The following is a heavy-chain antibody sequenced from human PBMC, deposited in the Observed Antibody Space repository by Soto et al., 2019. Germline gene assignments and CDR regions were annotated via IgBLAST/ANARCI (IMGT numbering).Heavy chain of an antibody. Sequence: TLSLTCTVSGGSISSGDYYWSWIRQPPGKGLEWIGYIYYSGSTYYNPSLKSRVTISVDTSKNQFSLKLSSVTAADTAVYYCARSDSWFGELFYYYGMDVWGQGTTVTVSS. J-gene: IGHJ6*02. CDR3: ARSDSWFGELFYYYGMDV. D-gene: IGHD3-10*01. V-gene: IGHV4-30-4*01. CDR2: IYYSGST. CDR1: GGSISSGDYY.